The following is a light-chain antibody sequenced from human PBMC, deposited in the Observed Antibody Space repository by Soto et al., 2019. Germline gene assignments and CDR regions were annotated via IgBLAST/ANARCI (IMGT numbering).Light chain of an antibody. V-gene: IGKV3-20*01. CDR3: KQYDNFPLT. CDR1: QRVGRNY. Sequence: EIVLTQSPGTLSLSPGERATLSCRASQRVGRNYLAWYQQKPSQAPRLLIYGASSRATGIPDRFSGSGSGTDFTLTISRLEPEDFAVYYCKQYDNFPLTFGQGTKVDIK. CDR2: GAS. J-gene: IGKJ1*01.